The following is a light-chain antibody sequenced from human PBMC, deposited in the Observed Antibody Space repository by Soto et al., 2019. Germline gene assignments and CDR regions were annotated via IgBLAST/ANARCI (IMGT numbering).Light chain of an antibody. J-gene: IGLJ2*01. CDR3: SSYTSSSPVV. Sequence: QSALTQPPSVSGSPGQSVTISCTGTSSDFGSYNRVSWYQQPPGTAPKLMIYEVSNRPSGVPDRFSGSKSGNTASLTISGLQAEDEADYYCSSYTSSSPVVFGGGTQLTVL. V-gene: IGLV2-18*02. CDR2: EVS. CDR1: SSDFGSYNR.